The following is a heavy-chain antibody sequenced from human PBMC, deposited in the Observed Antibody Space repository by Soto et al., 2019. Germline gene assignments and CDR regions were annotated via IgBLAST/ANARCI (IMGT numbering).Heavy chain of an antibody. CDR3: ARESGDYGGYFDY. CDR2: IWYDGSNK. CDR1: GFTFSSYG. D-gene: IGHD4-17*01. V-gene: IGHV3-33*01. J-gene: IGHJ4*02. Sequence: QVQLVESGGGVVQPGRSLRLSCAASGFTFSSYGMHWVRQAPGKGLEWVAVIWYDGSNKYYADSVKGRFTISRDNSNNTLYLQMNSLRAEDTAVYYCARESGDYGGYFDYWGQGTLVTVSS.